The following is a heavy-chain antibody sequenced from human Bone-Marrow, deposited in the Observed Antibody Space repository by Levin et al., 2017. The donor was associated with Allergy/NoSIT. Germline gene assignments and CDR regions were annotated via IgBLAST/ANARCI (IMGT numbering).Heavy chain of an antibody. CDR1: GFTFSDFY. CDR3: AREGDFYGSGSYNDC. D-gene: IGHD3-10*01. Sequence: GGSLRLSCAASGFTFSDFYMSWIRQAPGKGLEWVSYISSSSSDTNYADSVRGRFTISRDNAENSLYLQMNSLRAEDTAVYYCAREGDFYGSGSYNDCWGQGTLVTVSS. CDR2: ISSSSSDT. V-gene: IGHV3-11*06. J-gene: IGHJ4*02.